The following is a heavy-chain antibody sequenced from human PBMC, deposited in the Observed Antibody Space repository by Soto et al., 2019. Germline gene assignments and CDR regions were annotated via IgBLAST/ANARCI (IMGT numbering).Heavy chain of an antibody. CDR3: ARERYDFWSGYYVPNYYYYGMDV. CDR1: GGSISSYY. CDR2: IYTSGST. Sequence: SETLSLTCTVSGGSISSYYWSWIRQPAGKGLEWIGRIYTSGSTNYNPSLKSRVTMSVDTSKNQFSLKLSSVTAADTAVYYCARERYDFWSGYYVPNYYYYGMDVWGQGTTVTVSS. D-gene: IGHD3-3*01. J-gene: IGHJ6*02. V-gene: IGHV4-4*07.